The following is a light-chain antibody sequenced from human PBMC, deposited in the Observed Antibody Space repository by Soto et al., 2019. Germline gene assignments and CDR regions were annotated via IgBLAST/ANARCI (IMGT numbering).Light chain of an antibody. V-gene: IGKV1-5*01. Sequence: DIQMTQSPSTLSASVGDRVTITCRASQSISSWLAWFQQKPGKAPKLLIYDASTLESGVPSRFSGSGSGTEFTLTISSLQPDDFATYYCQQYNYYRTFGQGTKVESK. J-gene: IGKJ1*01. CDR3: QQYNYYRT. CDR2: DAS. CDR1: QSISSW.